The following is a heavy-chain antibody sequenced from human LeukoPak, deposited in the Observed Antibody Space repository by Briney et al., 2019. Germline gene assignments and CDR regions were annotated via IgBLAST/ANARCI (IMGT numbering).Heavy chain of an antibody. CDR1: GGSISSYY. Sequence: SETLSLTCTVSGGSISSYYWSWIRQPPGKGLEWIGYIYTSGGSNYNPSLKRRLTTSSGTSNNQFSLRLTPATASDTAVYYCARTGEYSGSRPSWAFDIWGQGTMVTVSS. J-gene: IGHJ3*02. V-gene: IGHV4-4*09. CDR3: ARTGEYSGSRPSWAFDI. CDR2: IYTSGGS. D-gene: IGHD2-21*01.